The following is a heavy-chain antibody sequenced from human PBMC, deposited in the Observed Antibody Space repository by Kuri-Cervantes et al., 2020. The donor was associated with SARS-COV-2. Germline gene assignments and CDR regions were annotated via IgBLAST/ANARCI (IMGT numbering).Heavy chain of an antibody. D-gene: IGHD2-21*01. J-gene: IGHJ6*03. CDR2: INHNGNT. V-gene: IGHV4-34*01. Sequence: SQTLSLTCAVYGGSFNNYYWSWVRQSPGKGLEWIVEINHNGNTNYNPSLKSRVTISVDKSKNQFSLKLSSVTAADAAVYYCARGVTGVEHSVVLIATYYCHYYLDVWGKGTTVTVSS. CDR1: GGSFNNYY. CDR3: ARGVTGVEHSVVLIATYYCHYYLDV.